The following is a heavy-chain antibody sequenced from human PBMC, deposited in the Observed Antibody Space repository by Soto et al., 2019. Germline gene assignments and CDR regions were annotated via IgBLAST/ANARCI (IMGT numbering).Heavy chain of an antibody. D-gene: IGHD5-12*01. CDR1: GDSISSYY. CDR3: ARGVATIGP. CDR2: IYYSGRT. Sequence: QVQLQESGPRLVKPSETLSLTCTVSGDSISSYYWSWIRQPPGKGLEWIGYIYYSGRTNYNPSLKSRVPISVDTPKNQFSLKLTSVTAADTAVYYCARGVATIGPWGQGTLVTVSS. J-gene: IGHJ5*02. V-gene: IGHV4-59*01.